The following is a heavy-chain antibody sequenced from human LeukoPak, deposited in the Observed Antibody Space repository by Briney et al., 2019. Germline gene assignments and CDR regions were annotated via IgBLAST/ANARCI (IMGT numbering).Heavy chain of an antibody. Sequence: PGGSLRLSCAASGFTFSGYTMHWVRQAAGKGLEYVSAISSNGVATYYADSVKGRFTISRDNSKNTLYLQMSSLRAEDTAVYYCVKGLNPRTYCSGGSCYLFDYWGQGTLVTVSS. D-gene: IGHD2-15*01. CDR1: GFTFSGYT. CDR2: ISSNGVAT. V-gene: IGHV3-64D*09. CDR3: VKGLNPRTYCSGGSCYLFDY. J-gene: IGHJ4*02.